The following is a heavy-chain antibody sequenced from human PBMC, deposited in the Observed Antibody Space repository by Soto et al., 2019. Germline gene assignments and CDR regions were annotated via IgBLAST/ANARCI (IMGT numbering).Heavy chain of an antibody. CDR2: ISGSGGRT. Sequence: EVQLLESGGGLVQPGGSLRLSCAASGFTFSSYDMSWVRQAPGKGLEWVSVISGSGGRTYYADSVKGRFTISRDNSKNTLYLQLNSLRAEDTAVYYCAQGNQLFDYWGQGTLVTVSS. CDR3: AQGNQLFDY. J-gene: IGHJ4*02. V-gene: IGHV3-23*01. D-gene: IGHD1-1*01. CDR1: GFTFSSYD.